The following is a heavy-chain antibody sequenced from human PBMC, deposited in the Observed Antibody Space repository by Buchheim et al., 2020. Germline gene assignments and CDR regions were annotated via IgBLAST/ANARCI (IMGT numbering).Heavy chain of an antibody. Sequence: EVQLVESGGGLVQPGGSLRLSCAASGFTFSSYSMNWVRQAAGKGLEWGSYISSSSSTIYYADSVKGRFNISRDNAKNSLYRPMNSLRAEDTAVYYCAAYYYDSSGTQEFDYWGQGTL. J-gene: IGHJ4*02. CDR2: ISSSSSTI. V-gene: IGHV3-48*01. CDR3: AAYYYDSSGTQEFDY. CDR1: GFTFSSYS. D-gene: IGHD3-22*01.